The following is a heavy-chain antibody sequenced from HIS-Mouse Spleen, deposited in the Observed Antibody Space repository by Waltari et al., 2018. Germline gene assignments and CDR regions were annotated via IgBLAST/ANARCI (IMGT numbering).Heavy chain of an antibody. CDR2: IYYSGHT. Sequence: QLQLQESGPGLVKPSETLSLTCTVSGGSISSSSYYWGWIRQPPGKGLEWIGSIYYSGHTSDNPALKSRVTISVDTSKNQFSLKLSSVTAADTAVYYCAREIPYSSSWYDWYFDLWGRGTLVTVSS. CDR1: GGSISSSSYY. CDR3: AREIPYSSSWYDWYFDL. J-gene: IGHJ2*01. V-gene: IGHV4-39*07. D-gene: IGHD6-13*01.